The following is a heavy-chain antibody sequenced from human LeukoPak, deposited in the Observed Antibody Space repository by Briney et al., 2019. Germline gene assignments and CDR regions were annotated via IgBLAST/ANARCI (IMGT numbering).Heavy chain of an antibody. CDR1: GGSFSSYA. V-gene: IGHV1-69*05. CDR3: ARPALAAAVEVAEFFRH. Sequence: SVKVSCKASGGSFSSYAVSWVRQAPGQGLEWVGGIIPVFGATNYAQKFHDRVTITTDDSATTAYMELRSLTSEDTAVYYCARPALAAAVEVAEFFRHWGQGTLVTVSS. CDR2: IIPVFGAT. J-gene: IGHJ1*01. D-gene: IGHD2-15*01.